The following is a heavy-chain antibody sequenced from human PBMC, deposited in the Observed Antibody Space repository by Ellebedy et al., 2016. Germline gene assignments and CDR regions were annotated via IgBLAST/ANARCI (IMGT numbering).Heavy chain of an antibody. CDR3: ARGGRTTGTTRSLEY. CDR2: ISAYDGNT. J-gene: IGHJ4*02. Sequence: ASVKVSXXASGYSFSYYGFSWVRQAPGQGLEWMGWISAYDGNTKYAQKLQGRVTMTTDTSTSTAYMELRSLRSDDTAVYYCARGGRTTGTTRSLEYWGQGTLVTVSS. D-gene: IGHD1-1*01. V-gene: IGHV1-18*01. CDR1: GYSFSYYG.